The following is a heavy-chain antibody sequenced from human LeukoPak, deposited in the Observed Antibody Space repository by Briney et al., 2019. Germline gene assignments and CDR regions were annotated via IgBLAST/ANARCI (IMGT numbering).Heavy chain of an antibody. D-gene: IGHD3-22*01. CDR2: IHYSGST. CDR1: GVSISNYY. Sequence: SGTLSLTCSVSGVSISNYYWSWIRQPPGKGLEWVGYIHYSGSTNYDPSLKSRVTISVDTSKNQFSLKLTSVTAADTAVYYCARVDDTSGYFYKFDYWGQGTLVTVSS. V-gene: IGHV4-59*01. J-gene: IGHJ4*02. CDR3: ARVDDTSGYFYKFDY.